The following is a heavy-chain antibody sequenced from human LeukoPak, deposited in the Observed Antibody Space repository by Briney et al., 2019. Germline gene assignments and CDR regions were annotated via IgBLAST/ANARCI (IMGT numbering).Heavy chain of an antibody. V-gene: IGHV4-59*01. CDR3: ARDRDTARDYYYGMDV. D-gene: IGHD5-18*01. Sequence: SEILSLTCTVSGDSISTYYWSWIRQPPGEGLEWIGYISNSGSTKYNPSFKSRVTISVDTSKNQLSLKLSSVTAADTAVYYCARDRDTARDYYYGMDVWGQGTTVTVSS. CDR1: GDSISTYY. J-gene: IGHJ6*02. CDR2: ISNSGST.